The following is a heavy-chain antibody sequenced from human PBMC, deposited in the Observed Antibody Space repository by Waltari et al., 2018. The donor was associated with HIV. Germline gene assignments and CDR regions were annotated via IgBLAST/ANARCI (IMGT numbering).Heavy chain of an antibody. CDR1: GGTFSSYA. CDR3: ARDEGDGSSLPHYYGMDV. J-gene: IGHJ6*02. Sequence: QVQLVQSGAEVKKPGSSVKVSCKASGGTFSSYAISWVRQAPGQGLEWMGRMIPIRGIANYAQKFQGRVTITADKSTSTAYMELSSLRSEDTAVYYCARDEGDGSSLPHYYGMDVWGQGTTVTVSS. D-gene: IGHD6-6*01. V-gene: IGHV1-69*04. CDR2: MIPIRGIA.